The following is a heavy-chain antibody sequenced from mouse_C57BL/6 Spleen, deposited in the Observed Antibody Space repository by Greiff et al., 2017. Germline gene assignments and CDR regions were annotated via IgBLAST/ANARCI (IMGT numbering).Heavy chain of an antibody. CDR2: IDPSDSYT. V-gene: IGHV1-69*01. D-gene: IGHD1-1*01. CDR3: ARYYYGSSLGY. CDR1: GYTFTSYW. Sequence: VQLQQPGAELVMPGASVKLSCKASGYTFTSYWMHWVKQRPGQGLEWIGEIDPSDSYTNYNQKFKGKSTLTVDKSSSTAYMQLSSLTSEDSAVYYFARYYYGSSLGYWGQGTTLTVSS. J-gene: IGHJ2*01.